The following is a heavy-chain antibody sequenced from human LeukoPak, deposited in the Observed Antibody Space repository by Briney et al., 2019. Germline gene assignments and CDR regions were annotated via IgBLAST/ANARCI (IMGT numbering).Heavy chain of an antibody. CDR3: ATGRYSGSVDY. V-gene: IGHV4-38-2*01. J-gene: IGHJ4*02. CDR1: GYSLGSGFY. CDR2: MYHTGTI. D-gene: IGHD1-26*01. Sequence: PSETLSLTCAVSGYSLGSGFYCGWVRQPPGKRLEWIGNMYHTGTIYYNPSLRSRLTISEDTSKSHFSLTVDSVTAADTAVYYCATGRYSGSVDYWGQGILVTVSS.